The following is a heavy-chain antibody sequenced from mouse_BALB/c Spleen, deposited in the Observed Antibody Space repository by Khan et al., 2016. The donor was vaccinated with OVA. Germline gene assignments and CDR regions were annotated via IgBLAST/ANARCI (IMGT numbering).Heavy chain of an antibody. CDR3: TRLAYYYDSEGFAY. V-gene: IGHV5-6*01. CDR1: GFTFSTYG. CDR2: VSTGGSYT. D-gene: IGHD1-1*01. Sequence: EVQVVESGGDLVKPGGSLKLSCAASGFTFSTYGMSWVRQAPDKRLEWVATVSTGGSYTYYPDSVKGRLPISRDNAKNTLYLQMSGLRSEETAMFYCTRLAYYYDSEGFAYWGQGTLVTVSA. J-gene: IGHJ3*01.